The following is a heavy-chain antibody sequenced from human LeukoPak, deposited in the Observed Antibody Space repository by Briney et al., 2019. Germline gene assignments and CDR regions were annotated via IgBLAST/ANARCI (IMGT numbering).Heavy chain of an antibody. CDR2: ISGNGIST. CDR1: TFTPYNYG. Sequence: PGGSLRLSCVDSTFTPYNYGMSWVRQAPGRGLEWVSGISGNGISTEYADSVKGRFTISRDKSRDILYLQMSSLRVEDTAIYYCAKVLSGSYHAYYFDSWGQGTLVTVSS. V-gene: IGHV3-23*01. D-gene: IGHD1-26*01. J-gene: IGHJ4*02. CDR3: AKVLSGSYHAYYFDS.